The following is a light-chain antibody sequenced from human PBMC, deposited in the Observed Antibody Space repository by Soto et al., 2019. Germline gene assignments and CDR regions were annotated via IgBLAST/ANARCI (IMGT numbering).Light chain of an antibody. J-gene: IGKJ1*01. V-gene: IGKV3-20*01. CDR3: QQCGSSPWK. CDR1: QSVSSYY. Sequence: IVLTQSPGTLTLSPGERATLSCSASQSVSSYYLAWYQQKPGQAPRLLIYAASSRATGIPDRFSGGGSGTDFTLTISRLEPEDFAVYYCQQCGSSPWKFGQGTKVDIK. CDR2: AAS.